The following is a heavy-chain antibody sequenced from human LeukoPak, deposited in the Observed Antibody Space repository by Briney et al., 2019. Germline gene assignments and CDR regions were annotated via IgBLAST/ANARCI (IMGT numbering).Heavy chain of an antibody. J-gene: IGHJ4*02. CDR2: INSHTGGT. CDR3: ARADPVAY. Sequence: ASAKVSCKASGDIFTGSFIHWVRQAPGQGLEWMGWINSHTGGTKLAQKFQGRVTMTRDTSISTAYMELSSLRSDDTAVYYCARADPVAYWGQGSHVTVSS. V-gene: IGHV1-2*02. CDR1: GDIFTGSF.